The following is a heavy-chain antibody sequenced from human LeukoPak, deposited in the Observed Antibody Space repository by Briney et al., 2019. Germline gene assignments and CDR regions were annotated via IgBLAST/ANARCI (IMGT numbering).Heavy chain of an antibody. CDR1: GGTFGSYA. Sequence: ASVKVSCKASGGTFGSYAISWVRQAPGQGLEWMGRIIPILGIANYAQKFQGRVTITADKSTSTAYMELSSLRSEDTAVYYCARDYYYDSSGYYYSRDDGNWFDPWGQGILVTVSS. V-gene: IGHV1-69*04. D-gene: IGHD3-22*01. CDR2: IIPILGIA. J-gene: IGHJ5*02. CDR3: ARDYYYDSSGYYYSRDDGNWFDP.